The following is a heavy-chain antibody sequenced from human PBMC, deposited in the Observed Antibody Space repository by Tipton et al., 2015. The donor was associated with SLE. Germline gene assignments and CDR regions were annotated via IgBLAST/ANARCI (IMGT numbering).Heavy chain of an antibody. J-gene: IGHJ6*02. CDR1: GFTVSSNY. CDR2: IYSGGST. V-gene: IGHV3-53*05. CDR3: AKDPSYYSGMDV. Sequence: SLRLSCAASGFTVSSNYMSWVRQAPGKGLEWVSVIYSGGSTYYADSVKGRFTISRDNSKNTLYLQMNSLRAEDTAVYYCAKDPSYYSGMDVWGQGTTVTVSS.